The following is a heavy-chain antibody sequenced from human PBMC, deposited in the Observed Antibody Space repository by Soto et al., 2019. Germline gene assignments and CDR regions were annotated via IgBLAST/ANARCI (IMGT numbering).Heavy chain of an antibody. Sequence: SETLSLTCTVSGGSISSYYWSWIRQPPGKGLEWIGYIYYSGSTNYNPSLKSRVTISVDTSKNQFSLKLSSVTAADTAVYYCARESAGIAAAGINWFDPWGKGTLVTVSS. J-gene: IGHJ5*02. CDR1: GGSISSYY. D-gene: IGHD6-13*01. V-gene: IGHV4-59*01. CDR2: IYYSGST. CDR3: ARESAGIAAAGINWFDP.